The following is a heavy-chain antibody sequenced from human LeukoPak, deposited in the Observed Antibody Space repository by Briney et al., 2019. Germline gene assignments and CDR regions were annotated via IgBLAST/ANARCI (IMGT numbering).Heavy chain of an antibody. CDR1: GFTFTAYY. Sequence: VASVKVSCKASGFTFTAYYMHWVRQAPGQGLEWMGWINPKSGGTNYAQKFQGRVTMTTDTSISTAYVELSRLRSDDTAVYFCATDLVGGYYPLDYWGQGTLVTVSP. CDR3: ATDLVGGYYPLDY. CDR2: INPKSGGT. V-gene: IGHV1-2*02. D-gene: IGHD3-22*01. J-gene: IGHJ4*02.